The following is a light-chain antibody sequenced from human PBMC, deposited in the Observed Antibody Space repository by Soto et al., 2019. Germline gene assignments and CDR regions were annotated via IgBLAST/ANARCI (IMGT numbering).Light chain of an antibody. Sequence: AIRMTQSPSSLSASIGDRVTITCRASHVVSNYLAWYQQKPGKAPKALIYAASFLQSGVPSRFSGSGSGTDFSLTISFLQSEDFATYYCQHYYSSPSTFGPGTTLQMK. V-gene: IGKV1-8*01. CDR1: HVVSNY. CDR3: QHYYSSPST. CDR2: AAS. J-gene: IGKJ2*01.